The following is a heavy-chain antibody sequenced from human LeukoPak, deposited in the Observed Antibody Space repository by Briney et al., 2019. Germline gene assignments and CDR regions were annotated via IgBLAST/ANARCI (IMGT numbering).Heavy chain of an antibody. V-gene: IGHV3-23*01. CDR3: ARVSVPGTWWFDP. J-gene: IGHJ5*02. Sequence: GGSLRLFCAASGFTFSNFAMNWVRQAPGKGLEWVSTISGSGGSTYYAGSVKGRFTISRDNSKNTLDLRMNSLRAEDTAVYYCARVSVPGTWWFDPWGQGTQVTVSS. CDR2: ISGSGGST. D-gene: IGHD6-19*01. CDR1: GFTFSNFA.